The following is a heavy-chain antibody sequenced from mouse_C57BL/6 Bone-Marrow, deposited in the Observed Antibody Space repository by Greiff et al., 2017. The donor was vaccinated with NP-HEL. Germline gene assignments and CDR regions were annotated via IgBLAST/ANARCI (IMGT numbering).Heavy chain of an antibody. J-gene: IGHJ3*01. CDR3: ARQTAQAPFAY. CDR2: ISNGGGST. CDR1: GFTFSDYY. V-gene: IGHV5-12*01. D-gene: IGHD3-2*02. Sequence: EVKLMESGGGLVQPGGSLKLSCAASGFTFSDYYMYWVRQTPEKRLEWVAYISNGGGSTYYPDTVKGRFTISRDNAKNTLYLQMSRLKSEDTAMYYCARQTAQAPFAYWGQGTLVTVSA.